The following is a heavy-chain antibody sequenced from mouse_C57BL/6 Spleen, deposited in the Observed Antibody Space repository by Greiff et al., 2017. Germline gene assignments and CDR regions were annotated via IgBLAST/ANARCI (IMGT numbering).Heavy chain of an antibody. CDR2: IDPETGGT. J-gene: IGHJ2*01. Sequence: QVHVKQSGAELVRPGASVTLSCKASGYTFTDYEMHWVKQTPVHGLEWIGAIDPETGGTAYNQKFKGKAILTADKSSSTAYMELRSLTSEDSAVYYCTREGYYYGSRRYFDYWGQGTTLTVSS. V-gene: IGHV1-15*01. D-gene: IGHD1-1*01. CDR3: TREGYYYGSRRYFDY. CDR1: GYTFTDYE.